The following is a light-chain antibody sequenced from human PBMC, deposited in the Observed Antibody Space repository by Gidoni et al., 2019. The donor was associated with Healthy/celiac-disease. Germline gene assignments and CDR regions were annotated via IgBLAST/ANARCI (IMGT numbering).Light chain of an antibody. CDR1: QSISSY. CDR3: HQSYSTPL. CDR2: DAS. Sequence: IQMTQSPSSLSASVGDRVTITCRASQSISSYLNWYQQKPGKAPNLLIYDASSLQSGVPSRFSGSGSGTDFTLTISSLQPEDFATYYCHQSYSTPLFGPGTKVDIK. V-gene: IGKV1-39*01. J-gene: IGKJ3*01.